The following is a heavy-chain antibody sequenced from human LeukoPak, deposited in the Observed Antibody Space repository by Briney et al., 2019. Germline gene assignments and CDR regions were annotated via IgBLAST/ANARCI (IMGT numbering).Heavy chain of an antibody. Sequence: SETLSLTCTVSGGSISSYDRSWIRQPPGKGLEWIGYMYYSGSSNYNPSVKSRVTISVDMSKNQFSLRLSSVTAADTAVYYCARGRHDGSGRGPYFDYWGQGTLVTVSS. D-gene: IGHD3-10*01. CDR2: MYYSGSS. CDR1: GGSISSYD. V-gene: IGHV4-59*01. CDR3: ARGRHDGSGRGPYFDY. J-gene: IGHJ4*02.